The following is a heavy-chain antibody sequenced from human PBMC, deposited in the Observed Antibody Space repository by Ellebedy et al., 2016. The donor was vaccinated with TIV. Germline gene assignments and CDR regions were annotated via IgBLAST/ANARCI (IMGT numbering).Heavy chain of an antibody. J-gene: IGHJ4*02. D-gene: IGHD6-13*01. CDR1: GFAFTTYA. Sequence: PGGSLRLSCAASGFAFTTYAMHRVRQAPGKGLEWVAVVSYDGSNRYSTDSVKGRFTISRDNSRNTLYLQINSLRAEDTAIYYCARDSGRRSSWDTDYWGQGTQVTVSS. V-gene: IGHV3-30-3*01. CDR2: VSYDGSNR. CDR3: ARDSGRRSSWDTDY.